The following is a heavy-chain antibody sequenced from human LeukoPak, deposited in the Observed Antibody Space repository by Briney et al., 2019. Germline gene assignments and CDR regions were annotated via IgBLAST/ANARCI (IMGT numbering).Heavy chain of an antibody. CDR2: IYHSGNT. Sequence: SETLSLTCTVSGYSISSGYYWGWIRQPPGKGLEWIGSIYHSGNTYYNPSLKSRVTISVDTSKNQFSLKLSSVTAADTAVYYCARLTVTVRNYYYYYMDVWGKGTTVTVSS. CDR3: ARLTVTVRNYYYYYMDV. D-gene: IGHD4-11*01. J-gene: IGHJ6*03. CDR1: GYSISSGYY. V-gene: IGHV4-38-2*02.